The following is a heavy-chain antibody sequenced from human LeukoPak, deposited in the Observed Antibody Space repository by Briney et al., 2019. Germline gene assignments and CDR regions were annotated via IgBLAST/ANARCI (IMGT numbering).Heavy chain of an antibody. CDR3: ARDRGRRTAAGTYYYYGMDV. CDR1: GYTFTSYY. V-gene: IGHV1-46*01. D-gene: IGHD6-13*01. CDR2: INPSGGST. Sequence: ASVKVSCKASGYTFTSYYMHWVRQAPGQGLEWMGIINPSGGSTSYAQKFQGRVTITADESTSTAYMELSSLRSEDTAVYYCARDRGRRTAAGTYYYYGMDVWGKGTTVTVSS. J-gene: IGHJ6*04.